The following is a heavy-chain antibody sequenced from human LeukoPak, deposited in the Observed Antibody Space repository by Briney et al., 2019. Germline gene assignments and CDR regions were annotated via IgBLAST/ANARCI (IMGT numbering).Heavy chain of an antibody. CDR3: ARGQAADYDYVWGSSGWFDP. J-gene: IGHJ5*02. CDR1: GGSFSGYY. Sequence: SETLSLTCAVYGGSFSGYYWSWIRQPPGKGLEWIGEINHSGSTNYNPSLKSRVTISVDTSKNQFSLKLSSVTAADTAVYYCARGQAADYDYVWGSSGWFDPWGQGTLVTVSS. D-gene: IGHD3-16*01. V-gene: IGHV4-34*01. CDR2: INHSGST.